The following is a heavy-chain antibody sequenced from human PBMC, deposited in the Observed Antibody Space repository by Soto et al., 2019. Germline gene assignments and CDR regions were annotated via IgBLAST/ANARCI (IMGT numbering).Heavy chain of an antibody. CDR3: ARAGLGDGSDY. Sequence: QVQLQESGPGLVKPSETLSLTCTVSGGSVSSGSYYWSWIRQPPGKGLEWIGYIYYSGSTKYNPSLNSRVTISVDTSKHQFSLKLSSVTAADTAVYYCARAGLGDGSDYWGQGTLVTVSS. J-gene: IGHJ4*02. CDR1: GGSVSSGSYY. CDR2: IYYSGST. D-gene: IGHD1-26*01. V-gene: IGHV4-61*01.